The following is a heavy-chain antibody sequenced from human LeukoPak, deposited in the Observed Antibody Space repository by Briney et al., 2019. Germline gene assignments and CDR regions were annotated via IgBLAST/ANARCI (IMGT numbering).Heavy chain of an antibody. CDR2: IGGSGDST. CDR3: AKDLSGSSIERGYMDV. CDR1: GFTFSSYA. J-gene: IGHJ6*03. V-gene: IGHV3-23*01. Sequence: GGSLRLSCAASGFTFSSYAMSWVRQAPGKRLEWVSAIGGSGDSTYYAVSVKGRFTISRDNSKNTLYLQMNSLRAEDTAVYYCAKDLSGSSIERGYMDVWGKGTTVTVSS. D-gene: IGHD1-26*01.